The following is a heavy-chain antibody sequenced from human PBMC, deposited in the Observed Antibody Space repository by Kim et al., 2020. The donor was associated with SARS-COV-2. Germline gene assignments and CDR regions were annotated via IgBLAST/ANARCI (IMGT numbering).Heavy chain of an antibody. CDR3: ARFECSNRECHYFD. CDR1: GGSVSSTTNS. V-gene: IGHV4-39*01. Sequence: SETLSLTCTVSGGSVSSTTNSWAWIRQPPGQGLQWIGSIFYRGHTYFNPSLKSRVSISVDTSKNQFSLNLTSMTAADTCLYYCARFECSNRECHYFD. D-gene: IGHD4-4*01. CDR2: IFYRGHT. J-gene: IGHJ4*01.